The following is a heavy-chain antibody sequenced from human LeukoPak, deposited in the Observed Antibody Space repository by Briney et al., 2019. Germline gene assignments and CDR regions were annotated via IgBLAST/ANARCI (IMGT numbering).Heavy chain of an antibody. CDR3: ARGYQLPPFDY. V-gene: IGHV4-30-2*01. J-gene: IGHJ4*02. CDR2: IYHSGST. CDR1: GGSISSSGYS. Sequence: SETLSLTFTVSGGSISSSGYSWNWIRQPPGKGLEWIGYIYHSGSTYYNPSLKSRVTISVDRSKNQFSLSLSSVTAADTAVYYCARGYQLPPFDYWGQGTLVTVSS. D-gene: IGHD2-2*01.